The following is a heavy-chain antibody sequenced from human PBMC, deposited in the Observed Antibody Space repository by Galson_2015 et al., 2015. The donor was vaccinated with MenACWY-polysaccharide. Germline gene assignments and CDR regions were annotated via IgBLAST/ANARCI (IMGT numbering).Heavy chain of an antibody. CDR3: ARRSLDNWYFDL. D-gene: IGHD1-1*01. Sequence: ATLSLSCTVSHASISSPYWCWIRHSADEGLEYIGRIHATGSTAYNPSFRSRVAMSVDLPRNKFSLRLVSVTASDTAIYFCARRSLDNWYFDLWGRGTLVIVSS. CDR2: IHATGST. J-gene: IGHJ2*01. CDR1: HASISSPY. V-gene: IGHV4-4*07.